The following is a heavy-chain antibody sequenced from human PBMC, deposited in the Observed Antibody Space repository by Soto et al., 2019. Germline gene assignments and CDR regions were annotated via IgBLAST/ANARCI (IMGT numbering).Heavy chain of an antibody. CDR1: GFTFSSYA. V-gene: IGHV3-23*01. D-gene: IGHD3-22*01. J-gene: IGHJ4*02. Sequence: GSLRISCAASGFTFSSYAMSWVRQAPGKGLEWVSAISGSAAGTYYADSVKGRFTISRDNSKDTLYLQLSSLRAEDTAVYYCAKVGHPSYYDTSGYLPLDCWGQGTLVTVSS. CDR3: AKVGHPSYYDTSGYLPLDC. CDR2: ISGSAAGT.